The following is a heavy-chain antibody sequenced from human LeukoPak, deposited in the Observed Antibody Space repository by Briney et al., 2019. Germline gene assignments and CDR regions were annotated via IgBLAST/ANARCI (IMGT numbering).Heavy chain of an antibody. CDR3: ARDYGDYVYAFDI. J-gene: IGHJ3*02. CDR1: GFTFSSYS. V-gene: IGHV3-48*02. CDR2: ISSSSSTI. Sequence: GGSLRLSCAASGFTFSSYSMNWVRQAPGKGLEWVSYISSSSSTIYYADSVKGRFTISRDNAKNSLYLQMSSLRDEDTAVYYCARDYGDYVYAFDIWGQGTMVTVSS. D-gene: IGHD4-17*01.